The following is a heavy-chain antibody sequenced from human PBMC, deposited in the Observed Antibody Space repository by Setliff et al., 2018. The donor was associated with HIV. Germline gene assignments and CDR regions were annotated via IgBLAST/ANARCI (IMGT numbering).Heavy chain of an antibody. CDR1: GVSISSQY. CDR3: ARGTPDHEVWYFDL. CDR2: IYYNVNN. V-gene: IGHV4-59*11. J-gene: IGHJ2*01. Sequence: SETLSLTCAVSGVSISSQYWSWIRQPPGKGLEWIGFIYYNVNNNYNPSLKSRVSISVDTSKNQFSLKLSSVTAADTAIYYCARGTPDHEVWYFDLWGRGTLVTVSS.